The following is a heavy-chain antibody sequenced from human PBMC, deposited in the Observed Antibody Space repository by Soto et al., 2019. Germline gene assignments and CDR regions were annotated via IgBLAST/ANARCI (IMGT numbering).Heavy chain of an antibody. D-gene: IGHD2-15*01. CDR3: AKDMGVVVARDAFDI. V-gene: IGHV3-9*01. Sequence: SLRLSCAASGFTFDDYAMHWVRQAPGKGLEWVSGISWNSGSIGYADSVKGRFTISRDNAKNSLYLQMNSLRAEDTALYYCAKDMGVVVARDAFDIWGQGTMVTVSS. J-gene: IGHJ3*02. CDR2: ISWNSGSI. CDR1: GFTFDDYA.